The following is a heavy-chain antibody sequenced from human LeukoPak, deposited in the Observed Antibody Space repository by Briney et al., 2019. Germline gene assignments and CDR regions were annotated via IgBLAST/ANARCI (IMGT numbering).Heavy chain of an antibody. J-gene: IGHJ4*02. CDR3: ARHRPSYYYDTIDYYSGFDY. CDR2: IYYSGST. Sequence: SETLSLTCTVSGGSISSSSSYWGWIRQPPGKGLEWLGSIYYSGSTYYNPSLKSRVIISVDTSKNLFSLKLNSVTAADTAVYYCARHRPSYYYDTIDYYSGFDYWGQGSLVTVSS. V-gene: IGHV4-39*01. CDR1: GGSISSSSSY. D-gene: IGHD3-22*01.